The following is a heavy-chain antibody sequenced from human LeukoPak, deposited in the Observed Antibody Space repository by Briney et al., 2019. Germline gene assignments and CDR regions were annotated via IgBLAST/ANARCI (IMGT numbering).Heavy chain of an antibody. D-gene: IGHD3-10*01. CDR3: ARDLRFGELFY. CDR2: IYYSGST. V-gene: IGHV4-39*07. J-gene: IGHJ4*02. CDR1: GGSISSSSYY. Sequence: PSETLSLTCTVSGGSISSSSYYWGWIRQPPGKGLEWIGSIYYSGSTYYNPSLKGRVTISVDTSKNQFSLKLSSVTAADTAVYYCARDLRFGELFYWGQGTLVTVSS.